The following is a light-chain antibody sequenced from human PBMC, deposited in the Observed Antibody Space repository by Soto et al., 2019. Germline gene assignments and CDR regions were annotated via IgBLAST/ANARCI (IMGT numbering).Light chain of an antibody. CDR2: DVS. Sequence: QAVVTQPASVSGSPGQSITISCTGTSSDVGGYNYVSWYQQHPGKAPKLMIYDVSNRPSGVSNRFSGSKSGNTASLTISGLQAEDEADYYCSSYTSSSTRVYVFGTGTKLTVL. V-gene: IGLV2-14*01. J-gene: IGLJ1*01. CDR3: SSYTSSSTRVYV. CDR1: SSDVGGYNY.